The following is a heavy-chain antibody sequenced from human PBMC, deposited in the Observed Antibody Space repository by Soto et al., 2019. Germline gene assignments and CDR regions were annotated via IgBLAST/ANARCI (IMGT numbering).Heavy chain of an antibody. CDR3: ARDVRDILTGFFAFDI. CDR2: IYYSGST. V-gene: IGHV4-61*08. Sequence: PSETLSLTCTVSGGSISSGDYYWSWIRQPPGKGLEWIGYIYYSGSTNYNPSLKSRVTISVDTSKNQFSLKLSSVTAADTAVYYCARDVRDILTGFFAFDIRGQGTMVTVSS. D-gene: IGHD3-9*01. J-gene: IGHJ3*02. CDR1: GGSISSGDYY.